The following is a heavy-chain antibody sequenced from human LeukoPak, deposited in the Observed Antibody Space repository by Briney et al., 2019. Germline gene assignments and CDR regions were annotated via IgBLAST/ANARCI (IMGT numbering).Heavy chain of an antibody. J-gene: IGHJ4*02. V-gene: IGHV4-38-2*01. CDR2: IYHSGNT. CDR3: ARRGQGYCSSTRCYLPLEY. Sequence: SETLSLTCAVSSYSINSGYYWDWIRQPPGKGLEWLGSIYHSGNTYYNPSLKSRVTISVDTSANHFSLRLSSVTAADTAVYYCARRGQGYCSSTRCYLPLEYWGQGTLVTVPS. CDR1: SYSINSGYY. D-gene: IGHD2-2*01.